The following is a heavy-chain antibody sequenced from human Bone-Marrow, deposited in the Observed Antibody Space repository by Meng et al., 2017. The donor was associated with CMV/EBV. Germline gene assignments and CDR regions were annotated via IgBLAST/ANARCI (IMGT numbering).Heavy chain of an antibody. CDR1: GFTVSSNY. CDR3: AGVSLEGAFDM. CDR2: IYSGGST. V-gene: IGHV3-53*05. D-gene: IGHD5/OR15-5a*01. J-gene: IGHJ3*02. Sequence: GESLKISCAASGFTVSSNYMSWVRQAPGKGLEWVSVIYSGGSTYYADSVKGRFAISRDNSKNTLYLQMNSLRTEDTAVYYCAGVSLEGAFDMWGQGTMVTVSS.